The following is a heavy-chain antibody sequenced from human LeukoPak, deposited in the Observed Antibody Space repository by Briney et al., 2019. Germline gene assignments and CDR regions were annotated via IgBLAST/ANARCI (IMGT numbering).Heavy chain of an antibody. CDR1: GGSISSSSYY. D-gene: IGHD3-10*01. J-gene: IGHJ4*02. Sequence: SETLSLTCTVSGGSISSSSYYWGWLRQPPGKGLEWIGSIYYPGSTYYNPSLKSRVTISIDASRNQFSLNLSSVTAADTAVYYCASRSGGDYWGQGTLVTVSS. CDR2: IYYPGST. CDR3: ASRSGGDY. V-gene: IGHV4-39*01.